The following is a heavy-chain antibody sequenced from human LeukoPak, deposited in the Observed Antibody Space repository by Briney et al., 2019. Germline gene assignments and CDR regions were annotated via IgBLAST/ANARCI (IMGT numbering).Heavy chain of an antibody. CDR2: ITPSGGT. CDR3: ARDRYGDGFAHLDY. CDR1: GYTFTSYA. J-gene: IGHJ4*02. Sequence: GASVKVSCKASGYTFTSYAIHWVRQAPGQGLEWMGWITPSGGTNYPQKFQGRVAINWDTSITTAYMDLSRLTSDDTAVYYCARDRYGDGFAHLDYWGQGALVTVSS. D-gene: IGHD5-24*01. V-gene: IGHV1-2*02.